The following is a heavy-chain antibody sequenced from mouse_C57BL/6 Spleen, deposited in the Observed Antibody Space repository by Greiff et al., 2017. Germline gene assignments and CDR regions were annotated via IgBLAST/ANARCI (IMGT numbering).Heavy chain of an antibody. Sequence: QVQLQQSGAELAKPGASVKLSCKASGYTFTSYWMHWVKQRPGQGLEWIGYINPSSGYTKYNQKFKDKATLTADKSSSTAYMQLSSLTYEDSAVYYCARWALTAVVATDYFDYWGQGTTLTGSS. D-gene: IGHD1-1*01. V-gene: IGHV1-7*01. CDR3: ARWALTAVVATDYFDY. CDR1: GYTFTSYW. CDR2: INPSSGYT. J-gene: IGHJ2*01.